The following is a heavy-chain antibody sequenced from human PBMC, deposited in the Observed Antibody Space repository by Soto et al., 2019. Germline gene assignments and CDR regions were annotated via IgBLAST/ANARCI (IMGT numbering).Heavy chain of an antibody. CDR2: IYYSGST. CDR1: VGYVSSGSYS. J-gene: IGHJ5*02. CDR3: AVEYQLHKNWFDP. D-gene: IGHD2-2*01. V-gene: IGHV4-61*01. Sequence: PAEALSLTCTVSVGYVSSGSYSWSWIRQPPGKGLEWIGYIYYSGSTNYNPSLKSRVTISVDTSKNQFSLKLSSVTAADTAVYYCAVEYQLHKNWFDPWGQGTMVTVSS.